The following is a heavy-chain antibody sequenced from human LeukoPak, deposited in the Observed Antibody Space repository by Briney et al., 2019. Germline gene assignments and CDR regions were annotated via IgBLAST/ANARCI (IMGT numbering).Heavy chain of an antibody. J-gene: IGHJ5*02. D-gene: IGHD3-16*02. V-gene: IGHV3-15*01. CDR2: IKSKTDGGTT. CDR1: GYTFNNAW. Sequence: PGGSLRLSCAASGYTFNNAWMNWVRQAPGKGLEWVGRIKSKTDGGTTDYAAPGKGKFTISRDDSKNTLYLQMNSLKIDDTAMYYCTTPFFVVPSSWGQGTLVSVSS. CDR3: TTPFFVVPSS.